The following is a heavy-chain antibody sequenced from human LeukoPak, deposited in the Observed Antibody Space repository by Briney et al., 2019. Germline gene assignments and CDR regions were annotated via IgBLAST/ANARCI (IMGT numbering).Heavy chain of an antibody. CDR2: MNPNSGNT. V-gene: IGHV1-8*01. Sequence: ASVTVSCKASGYTFTSYDINWVRQATGQGREWMGWMNPNSGNTGYAQKFQGRVTMTRNTSISTAYMELSSLRSEDTAVYYCARDSGSVAGTRYAWFDPWGQGTLVTVSS. CDR3: ARDSGSVAGTRYAWFDP. D-gene: IGHD6-19*01. CDR1: GYTFTSYD. J-gene: IGHJ5*02.